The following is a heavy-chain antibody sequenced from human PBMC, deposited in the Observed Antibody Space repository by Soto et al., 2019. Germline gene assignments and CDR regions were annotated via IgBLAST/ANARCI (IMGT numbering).Heavy chain of an antibody. V-gene: IGHV1-3*01. CDR1: GYTFTSYA. J-gene: IGHJ4*02. CDR2: INAGNGNT. CDR3: ARVRHITGTTIDY. D-gene: IGHD1-20*01. Sequence: GASVKVSCKASGYTFTSYAMHWVRQAPGQRLEWMGWINAGNGNTKYSQKFQGRVTITRDTSASTAYMELSSLRSEDTAVYYCARVRHITGTTIDYWGQGTLATVSS.